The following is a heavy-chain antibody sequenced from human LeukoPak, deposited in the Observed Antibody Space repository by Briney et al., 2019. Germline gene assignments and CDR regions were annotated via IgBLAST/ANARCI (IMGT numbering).Heavy chain of an antibody. J-gene: IGHJ6*02. Sequence: GGSLRLSCVASGFSFSDYDMYWVRQAAGRGREWVSALGTNGDAYYLGSVRGRFTISRENVKNSLYLQMNSLGVEDTAVYYCAREWRGIASHYHGMDVWGQGTTVTVSS. CDR1: GFSFSDYD. CDR2: LGTNGDA. CDR3: AREWRGIASHYHGMDV. D-gene: IGHD6-6*01. V-gene: IGHV3-13*01.